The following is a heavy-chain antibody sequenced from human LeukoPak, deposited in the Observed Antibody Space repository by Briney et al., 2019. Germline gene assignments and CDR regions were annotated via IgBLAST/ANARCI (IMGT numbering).Heavy chain of an antibody. CDR2: IKQDGSEK. Sequence: GGSLRLSCAASGFAFSSYSMNWVRQAPGKGLEWVANIKQDGSEKYYVDSVKGRFTISRDNAKNSLYLQMNSLRAEDTAVYYCARGRGSADYWGQGTLVTVSS. CDR1: GFAFSSYS. V-gene: IGHV3-7*01. D-gene: IGHD3-10*01. CDR3: ARGRGSADY. J-gene: IGHJ4*02.